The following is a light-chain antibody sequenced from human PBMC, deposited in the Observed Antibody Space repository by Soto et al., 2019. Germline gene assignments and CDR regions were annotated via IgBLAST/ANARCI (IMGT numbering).Light chain of an antibody. V-gene: IGLV2-14*01. Sequence: QSVLTQPASVSGSPGQSIAISCTGTSSDVGGYSYVSWYQQQPGKAPKLVISDVSNRPSGVSDRFSGSKSGNTASLTISGLQTEYVADNYCAANTTISTYVFVTGTKVTVL. CDR3: AANTTISTYV. CDR2: DVS. CDR1: SSDVGGYSY. J-gene: IGLJ1*01.